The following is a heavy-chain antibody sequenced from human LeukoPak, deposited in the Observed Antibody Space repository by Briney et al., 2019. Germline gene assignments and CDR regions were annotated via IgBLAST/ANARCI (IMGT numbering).Heavy chain of an antibody. CDR1: GVTFSSYS. CDR3: ARGYGVTYYDILTGYPDGDY. V-gene: IGHV3-21*01. CDR2: IISSSSYL. D-gene: IGHD3-9*01. J-gene: IGHJ4*02. Sequence: GGSLRLSCAASGVTFSSYSMNWVRQAPGKGLEWVSSIISSSSYLCYADSVKGRFTIPRENAKNSLYLKMNSLRAEDTAVYYCARGYGVTYYDILTGYPDGDYWGQGTLVTVSS.